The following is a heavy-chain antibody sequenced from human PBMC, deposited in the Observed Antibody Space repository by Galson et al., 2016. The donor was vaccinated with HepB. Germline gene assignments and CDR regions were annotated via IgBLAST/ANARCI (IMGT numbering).Heavy chain of an antibody. CDR2: ISGGDYST. Sequence: SLRLSCAASGFTFSSYGMHWVRQAPGKGLEWVSTISGGDYSTYYADSVKGRFTISRDNSKNTLDLQMNSLRAEDTAIYYCAKGLQYYSYALDVWGQGTTVAVSS. V-gene: IGHV3-23*01. CDR3: AKGLQYYSYALDV. CDR1: GFTFSSYG. J-gene: IGHJ6*02.